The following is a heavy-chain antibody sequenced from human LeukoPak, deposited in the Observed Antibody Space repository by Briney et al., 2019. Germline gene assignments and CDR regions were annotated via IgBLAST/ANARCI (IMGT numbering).Heavy chain of an antibody. D-gene: IGHD3-10*01. CDR1: GYTLSNYA. Sequence: ASVKVSCKASGYTLSNYAIHWVRQAPGQRLEWMGLMNAGNGDTKYSREFQGRVTITRDTSASTDYMELNSLRSEDMAVYYCVRGNGSGSYLLDYWGQGTLVTVSS. J-gene: IGHJ4*02. CDR3: VRGNGSGSYLLDY. V-gene: IGHV1-3*03. CDR2: MNAGNGDT.